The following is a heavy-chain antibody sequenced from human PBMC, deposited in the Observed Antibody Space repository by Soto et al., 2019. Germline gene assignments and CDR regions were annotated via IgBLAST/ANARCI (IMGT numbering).Heavy chain of an antibody. V-gene: IGHV4-59*01. CDR2: MYYSGST. Sequence: QVQLHESGPGLVKPSETLSLTCTVSGGSISNFYWSWIRQSPGRGLEWIGYGYMYYSGSTYYNPSLESRVTISVDTSKNQISVRLTSVTADDTALYYCARGSLSTETANALDVWGPGTMVTVSS. CDR3: ARGSLSTETANALDV. J-gene: IGHJ3*01. CDR1: GGSISNFY. D-gene: IGHD2-21*02.